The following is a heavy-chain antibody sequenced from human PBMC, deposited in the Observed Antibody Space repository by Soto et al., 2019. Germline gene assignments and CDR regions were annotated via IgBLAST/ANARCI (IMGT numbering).Heavy chain of an antibody. CDR2: ISYDGARK. D-gene: IGHD2-15*01. Sequence: ESGGGVVQPGRSLRLSCAASGFTFSIYAMHWVRQAPGKGLEWVAVISYDGARKAYANSVKGRFTISRDTSKNTLYLQMYSLRVEDTAAYYCSRGDREDTAVVIGARPGEYGMDVWGRGTTVTVSS. CDR3: SRGDREDTAVVIGARPGEYGMDV. V-gene: IGHV3-30-3*01. J-gene: IGHJ6*02. CDR1: GFTFSIYA.